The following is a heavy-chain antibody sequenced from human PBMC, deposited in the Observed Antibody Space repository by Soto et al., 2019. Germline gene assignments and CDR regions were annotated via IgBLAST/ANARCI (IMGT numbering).Heavy chain of an antibody. V-gene: IGHV3-33*01. CDR3: AIDETSSGWYDY. CDR2: IWYDGSNK. CDR1: GFTFSSYG. J-gene: IGHJ4*02. Sequence: QVQLVESGGGVVQPGRSLRLSCAASGFTFSSYGMHWVRQAPGKGLEWVAVIWYDGSNKYYADSVKGRFTISRDNSKNTLYLQMNSLRAKDTAVYYCAIDETSSGWYDYWGQGTLVTVSS. D-gene: IGHD6-19*01.